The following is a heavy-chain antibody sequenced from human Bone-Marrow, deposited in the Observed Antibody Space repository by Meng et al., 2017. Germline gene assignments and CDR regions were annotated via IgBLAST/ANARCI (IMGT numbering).Heavy chain of an antibody. CDR2: INHSGST. CDR1: GGSFSGYY. D-gene: IGHD3-22*01. J-gene: IGHJ3*02. Sequence: GSLRLSCAVYGGSFSGYYWSWIRQPPGKGLEWIGEINHSGSTNYNPSLKSRVTISVDTSKNQFSLKLSSVTAADTAVYYCARGDSSGSHSAFDIWGQGTMVTVSS. CDR3: ARGDSSGSHSAFDI. V-gene: IGHV4-34*01.